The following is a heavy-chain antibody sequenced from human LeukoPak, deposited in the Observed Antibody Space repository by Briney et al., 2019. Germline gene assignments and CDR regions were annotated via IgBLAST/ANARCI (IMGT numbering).Heavy chain of an antibody. CDR1: GFTFSSYG. D-gene: IGHD2-2*02. V-gene: IGHV3-33*01. CDR2: IWYDGSNK. Sequence: QPGRSLRLSCAASGFTFSSYGMHWVRQAPGKGLEWVAVIWYDGSNKYYADSVKGRFTISRDNAKNSLYLQMNSLRAEDTAVYYCARDDCSSTSCYTYRVHDAFDIWGQGTMVTVSS. J-gene: IGHJ3*02. CDR3: ARDDCSSTSCYTYRVHDAFDI.